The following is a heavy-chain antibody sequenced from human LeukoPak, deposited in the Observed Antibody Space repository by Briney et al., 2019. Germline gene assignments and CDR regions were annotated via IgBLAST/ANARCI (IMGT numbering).Heavy chain of an antibody. CDR1: EFSVGSNY. D-gene: IGHD2-15*01. Sequence: TGGSLRLSCAASEFSVGSNYMTWVRQAPGKGLEWVSLIYSGGSTYYADSVKGRFTISRDNSKNTLYPQMNSLRAEDTALYYCARDGGDCSGDSCYVDYWGQGTLVTVSS. CDR2: IYSGGST. V-gene: IGHV3-66*01. J-gene: IGHJ4*02. CDR3: ARDGGDCSGDSCYVDY.